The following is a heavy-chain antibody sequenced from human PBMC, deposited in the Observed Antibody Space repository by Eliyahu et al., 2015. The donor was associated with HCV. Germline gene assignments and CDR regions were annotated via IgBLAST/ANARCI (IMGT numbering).Heavy chain of an antibody. CDR3: ARDGSGYSYGTFDY. CDR1: GFTVSSNY. CDR2: IYSGGST. D-gene: IGHD5-18*01. J-gene: IGHJ4*02. Sequence: EVQLVESGGGLIQPGGSLRLSCAASGFTVSSNYMSWVRQAPGKGLEWVSVIYSGGSTYYADSVKGRFTISRDNSKNTLYLQMNSLRAEDTAVYYCARDGSGYSYGTFDYWGQGTLVTVSS. V-gene: IGHV3-53*01.